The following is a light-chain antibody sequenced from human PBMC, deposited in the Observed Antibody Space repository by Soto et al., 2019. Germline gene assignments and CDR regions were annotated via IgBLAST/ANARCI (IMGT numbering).Light chain of an antibody. Sequence: EIVLTQSPATLSLSPGERATLSCRASQSISRYLAWYQQKPGQAPRLLIFDASNRATGIPARFSGSGSGTDFNLTISSLESEDFAVYYCQQRTNWVTFGQGTRLAIK. CDR2: DAS. CDR3: QQRTNWVT. V-gene: IGKV3-11*01. J-gene: IGKJ5*01. CDR1: QSISRY.